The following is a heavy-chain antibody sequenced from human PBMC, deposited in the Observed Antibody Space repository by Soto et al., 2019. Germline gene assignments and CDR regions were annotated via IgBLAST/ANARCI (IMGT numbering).Heavy chain of an antibody. D-gene: IGHD3-22*01. CDR1: GFTFSSYW. J-gene: IGHJ6*02. Sequence: LRLSCAASGFTFSSYWMSWVRQAPGKGLEWVANIKKDGSEKYYVDSVKGRFTISRDNAKNSLYLQMNSLRAEDTAVYYCARFYYDSSGYLPSPYYYYYGMDVWGQGTTVTVSS. CDR3: ARFYYDSSGYLPSPYYYYYGMDV. CDR2: IKKDGSEK. V-gene: IGHV3-7*04.